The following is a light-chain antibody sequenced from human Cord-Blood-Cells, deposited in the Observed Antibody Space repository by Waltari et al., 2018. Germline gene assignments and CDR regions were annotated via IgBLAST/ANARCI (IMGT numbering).Light chain of an antibody. CDR3: QQRSNGPPWT. CDR1: ESVSNY. J-gene: IGKJ1*01. V-gene: IGKV3-11*01. Sequence: EIVLTQSPPTLPLSPGERAILPCRSSESVSNYLAWYQQKSGQAPRLLIYDASNRATSIPARCRGSGSGTDFTLAISCLEPEDCAVYYCQQRSNGPPWTFGQGTKVGIK. CDR2: DAS.